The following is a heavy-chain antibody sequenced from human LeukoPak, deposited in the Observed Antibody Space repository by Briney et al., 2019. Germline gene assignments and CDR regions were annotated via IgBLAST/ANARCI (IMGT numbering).Heavy chain of an antibody. CDR1: GGSFSGYY. CDR2: INHSGST. J-gene: IGHJ5*02. D-gene: IGHD3-3*01. V-gene: IGHV4-34*01. CDR3: ARGERLVLLEKVNWFDP. Sequence: PSETLSLTCAVYGGSFSGYYWSWIRQPPGKGLEWIGEINHSGSTNYNPSLKSRVPISVDTSKTQFSLKLSSVTAGDTAVYYCARGERLVLLEKVNWFDPWGQGTLVTVSS.